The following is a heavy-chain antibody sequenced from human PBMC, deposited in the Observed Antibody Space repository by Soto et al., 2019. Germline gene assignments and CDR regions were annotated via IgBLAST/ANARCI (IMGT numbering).Heavy chain of an antibody. Sequence: EVQLVESGGGLVKPGGSLRLSCAASGFTFSSYSMNWVRQAPGKGREWVSSISSSSSYIYYADSVKGQFTISRDNAKNSVYLQLNSLRAEDTAVYYCARAPYYYDSSGYWAYWGQGTLVTVSS. J-gene: IGHJ4*02. CDR2: ISSSSSYI. CDR1: GFTFSSYS. V-gene: IGHV3-21*01. CDR3: ARAPYYYDSSGYWAY. D-gene: IGHD3-22*01.